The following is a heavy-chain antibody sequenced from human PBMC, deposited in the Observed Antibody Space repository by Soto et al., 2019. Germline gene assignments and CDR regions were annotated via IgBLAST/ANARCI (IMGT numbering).Heavy chain of an antibody. CDR2: INPSGGST. CDR1: GYTFTSYY. J-gene: IGHJ4*02. V-gene: IGHV1-46*01. CDR3: ASGGNNYDSSGYLCY. Sequence: ASVKVSCKASGYTFTSYYMHWVRQAPGQGLEWMGIINPSGGSTSYAQKFQGRVTMTRDTSTSTVYMELSSLRSEDTAVYYCASGGNNYDSSGYLCYWGQGTLVTVS. D-gene: IGHD3-22*01.